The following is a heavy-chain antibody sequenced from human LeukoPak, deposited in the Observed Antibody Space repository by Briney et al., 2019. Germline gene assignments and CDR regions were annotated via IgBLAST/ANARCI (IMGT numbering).Heavy chain of an antibody. CDR2: IYYSGNT. CDR1: GGSISSSAYY. J-gene: IGHJ4*02. V-gene: IGHV4-39*07. CDR3: ARPIPNFDRSSNC. Sequence: SETLSLTCTVSGGSISSSAYYWGWIRQPPGKGLEWIGSIYYSGNTYYNPSLKSRVTISVDTSKNQFSLNLSSVTAADTAVYYCARPIPNFDRSSNCWGQGTLVTVSS. D-gene: IGHD3-9*01.